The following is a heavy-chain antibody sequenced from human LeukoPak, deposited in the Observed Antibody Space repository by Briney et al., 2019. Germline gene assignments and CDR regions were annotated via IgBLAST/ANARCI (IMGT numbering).Heavy chain of an antibody. D-gene: IGHD3-16*01. CDR2: IGGSGTGT. CDR3: AKLNYVWYFDF. CDR1: GFTFSSYA. J-gene: IGHJ4*02. V-gene: IGHV3-23*01. Sequence: GGSLRLSCAASGFTFSSYAMSWVRRAPGKGLEWVSSIGGSGTGTYYADSVKGRITISRDNSKNTLYLQMNSLRAEDTAVYYCAKLNYVWYFDFWGQGTLVTVSS.